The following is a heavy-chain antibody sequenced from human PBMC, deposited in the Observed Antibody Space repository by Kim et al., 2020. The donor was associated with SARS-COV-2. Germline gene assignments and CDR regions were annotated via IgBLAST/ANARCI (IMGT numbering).Heavy chain of an antibody. Sequence: QPSLKSRVTIAVETSKNRFSLTRSSVTAADTVIYYCARHRSGYGTAFEIWGQGTMVTVSS. V-gene: IGHV4-39*01. D-gene: IGHD3-3*01. J-gene: IGHJ3*02. CDR3: ARHRSGYGTAFEI.